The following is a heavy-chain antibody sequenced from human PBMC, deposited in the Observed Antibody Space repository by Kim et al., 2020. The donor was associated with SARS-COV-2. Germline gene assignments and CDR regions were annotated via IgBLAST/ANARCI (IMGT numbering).Heavy chain of an antibody. Sequence: GRSPRYADCVQGRLTVSRDNAKNAVYLQMNSLRAEDTAVYYCASGVTPGQYWGQGTLVSVSS. J-gene: IGHJ4*02. CDR3: ASGVTPGQY. CDR2: GRSP. V-gene: IGHV3-74*01. D-gene: IGHD2-21*02.